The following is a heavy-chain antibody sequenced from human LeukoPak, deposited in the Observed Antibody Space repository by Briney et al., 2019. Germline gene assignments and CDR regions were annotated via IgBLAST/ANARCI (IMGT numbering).Heavy chain of an antibody. D-gene: IGHD6-6*01. V-gene: IGHV3-48*03. CDR2: ISSSSSTI. CDR1: GFTFSSYE. CDR3: ARGGSIAAH. Sequence: GGSLRLSCAASGFTFSSYEMNWVRQAPGKGLEWVSYISSSSSTIYYADSVKGRFTISRDNAKNSLYLQMNSLRAEDTAVYYCARGGSIAAHWGQGTLVTVSS. J-gene: IGHJ4*02.